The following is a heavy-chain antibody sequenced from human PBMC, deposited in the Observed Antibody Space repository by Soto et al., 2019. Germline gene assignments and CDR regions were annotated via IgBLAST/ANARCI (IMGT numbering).Heavy chain of an antibody. CDR1: GYTFTSYG. J-gene: IGHJ6*02. Sequence: QVQLVQSGAEVKKPGASVKVSCKASGYTFTSYGISWVRQAPGQGLEWMGWISAYNGNTNYAQKLQGRVTMTTDTSTSTADMELRSLRSDDTAVYYCARDLGEMATIGVPWVDYYYGMDVWGQGTTVTVSS. CDR3: ARDLGEMATIGVPWVDYYYGMDV. D-gene: IGHD5-12*01. CDR2: ISAYNGNT. V-gene: IGHV1-18*01.